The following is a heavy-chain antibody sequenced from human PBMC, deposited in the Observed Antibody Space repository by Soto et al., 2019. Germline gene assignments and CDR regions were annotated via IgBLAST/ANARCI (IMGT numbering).Heavy chain of an antibody. D-gene: IGHD3-10*01. CDR1: GFTFSRFE. J-gene: IGHJ4*02. V-gene: IGHV3-48*03. CDR2: ISSSGSTA. Sequence: PXGSLRLSCAASGFTFSRFELHWARQAPGKGLEWISYISSSGSTAYYASSVEGRFTISRDNANNSVYLQMDSLRAEDTALYYCTRAAWFRYLSFYWGQGALVTVSS. CDR3: TRAAWFRYLSFY.